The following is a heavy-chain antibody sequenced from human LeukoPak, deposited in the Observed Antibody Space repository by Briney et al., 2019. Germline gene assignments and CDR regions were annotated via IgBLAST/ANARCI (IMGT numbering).Heavy chain of an antibody. CDR2: ISGSGGST. V-gene: IGHV3-23*01. J-gene: IGHJ5*02. Sequence: GGSLRLSCAASRFTFSSYAMSWVRQAPGKGLEWISAISGSGGSTYYADSVKGRFTISRDNSKNTLYLQMNSLRAGDTAVYYCAKGSGAWVAVAEWFDPWGQGTLVTVSS. CDR1: RFTFSSYA. D-gene: IGHD6-19*01. CDR3: AKGSGAWVAVAEWFDP.